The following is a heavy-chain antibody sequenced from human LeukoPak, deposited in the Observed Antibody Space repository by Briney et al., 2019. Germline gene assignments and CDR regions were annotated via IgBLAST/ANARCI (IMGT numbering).Heavy chain of an antibody. J-gene: IGHJ4*02. Sequence: ASVKVSCKASGYTFTSYDINWVRQATGQGLEWMGWMNPNSGNTGYAQKFQGRVTMTRNTSISTAYMELSSLRSEDTAVYYCARGKGYDILTGYYKGGDYWGQGALVTVSS. CDR3: ARGKGYDILTGYYKGGDY. D-gene: IGHD3-9*01. CDR2: MNPNSGNT. V-gene: IGHV1-8*01. CDR1: GYTFTSYD.